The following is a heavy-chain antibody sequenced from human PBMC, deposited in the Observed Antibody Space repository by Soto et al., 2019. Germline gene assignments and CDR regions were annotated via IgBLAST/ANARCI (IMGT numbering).Heavy chain of an antibody. CDR1: GGSISSGGYY. CDR3: ASYGSGRGSFDY. Sequence: SETRSLTCTVSGGSISSGGYYWSWIRQHTGKGLEWXGYXXYXGXXXYXXPLKSRVTISVDTSKNQFSLKLSSVTAADTAVYYCASYGSGRGSFDYWGQGTLVTVSS. D-gene: IGHD3-10*01. J-gene: IGHJ4*02. V-gene: IGHV4-31*03. CDR2: XXYXGXX.